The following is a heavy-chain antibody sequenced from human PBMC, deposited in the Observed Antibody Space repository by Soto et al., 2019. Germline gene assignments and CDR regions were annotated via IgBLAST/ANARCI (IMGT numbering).Heavy chain of an antibody. J-gene: IGHJ4*02. D-gene: IGHD3-9*01. CDR2: IYYSGST. CDR3: ARAPFDILTGYSLWYFDY. CDR1: GGSISSGGYY. Sequence: SETLSLTCTVSGGSISSGGYYWSWIRQHPGKGLEWIGYIYYSGSTYYNPSLKSRVTISVDTSKSQFSLKLSSVTAADTAVYYCARAPFDILTGYSLWYFDYWGQGTLVTVSS. V-gene: IGHV4-31*03.